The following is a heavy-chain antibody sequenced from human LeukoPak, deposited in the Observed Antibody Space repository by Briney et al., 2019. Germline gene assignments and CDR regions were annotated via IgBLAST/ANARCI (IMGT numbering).Heavy chain of an antibody. CDR2: FSAYNGNT. CDR1: GYTFTSYG. CDR3: ARDLEHCRNIICSNSAY. D-gene: IGHD2-2*01. J-gene: IGHJ4*02. Sequence: ASVKVSCKASGYTFTSYGISWVRQAPGQGLEGMGWFSAYNGNTNYAQKLQGRVTMTTDTSTSTAYMELRSLRSDDTAVYYCARDLEHCRNIICSNSAYWGQGTLVTVSS. V-gene: IGHV1-18*01.